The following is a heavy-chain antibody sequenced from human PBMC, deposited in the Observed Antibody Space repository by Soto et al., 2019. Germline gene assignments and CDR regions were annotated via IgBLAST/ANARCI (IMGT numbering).Heavy chain of an antibody. D-gene: IGHD2-21*02. J-gene: IGHJ2*01. CDR3: ARDVMVTAMVMWYFDL. CDR2: IWYDGSNK. V-gene: IGHV3-33*01. Sequence: QVQLVESGGGVVQPGRSLRLSCAASGFTFSSYGMHWVHQAPGKGLEWVAVIWYDGSNKYYADSVKGRFTISRDNSKNTLYLQMNSLRDEDTAVYYCARDVMVTAMVMWYFDLWGRGTLVTVSS. CDR1: GFTFSSYG.